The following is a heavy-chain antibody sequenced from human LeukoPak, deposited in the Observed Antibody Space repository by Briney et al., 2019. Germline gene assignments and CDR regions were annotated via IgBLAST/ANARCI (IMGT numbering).Heavy chain of an antibody. CDR3: AKSFFPGGSSFTFDI. J-gene: IGHJ3*02. V-gene: IGHV3-23*01. CDR1: GFTFSSYA. Sequence: GSLRLSCAAAGFTFSSYAMSWVRQAPGKGLEWVSAISGSGGSTYYADSVKGRFTISRDNSKNTLYLQMNSLRAEDTAVYYCAKSFFPGGSSFTFDIWGQGTLVTVSS. CDR2: ISGSGGST. D-gene: IGHD3-10*01.